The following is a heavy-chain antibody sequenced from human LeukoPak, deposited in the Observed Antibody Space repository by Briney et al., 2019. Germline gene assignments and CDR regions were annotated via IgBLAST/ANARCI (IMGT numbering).Heavy chain of an antibody. CDR3: ARPPVVRGVSWFDP. J-gene: IGHJ5*02. CDR1: VGTFSSYA. D-gene: IGHD3-10*01. Sequence: ASVKVSCKASVGTFSSYAISWVRQAPGQGLEWMGGIIPIFGTANYAQKFQGRVTITADESTSTAYMELSSLRSEDTAVYYCARPPVVRGVSWFDPWGQGTLVTVSS. CDR2: IIPIFGTA. V-gene: IGHV1-69*13.